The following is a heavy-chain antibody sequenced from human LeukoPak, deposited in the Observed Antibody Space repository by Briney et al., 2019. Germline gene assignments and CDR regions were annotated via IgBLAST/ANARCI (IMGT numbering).Heavy chain of an antibody. V-gene: IGHV4-39*01. Sequence: SETLSLTCTVSGGSISSSSYYWGWIRQPPGKGLEWFGSIYYSGSTYYNPSLKSRVTISVDTSKNQFSLKLSSVTAADTAVYYCARRSEYYYDSSGYYLDAFDIWGQGTMVTVSS. CDR1: GGSISSSSYY. D-gene: IGHD3-22*01. J-gene: IGHJ3*02. CDR3: ARRSEYYYDSSGYYLDAFDI. CDR2: IYYSGST.